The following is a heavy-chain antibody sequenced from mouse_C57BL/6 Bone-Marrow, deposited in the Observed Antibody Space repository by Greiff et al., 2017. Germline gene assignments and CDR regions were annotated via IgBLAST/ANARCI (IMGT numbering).Heavy chain of an antibody. V-gene: IGHV1-52*01. CDR2: IDPSDSET. CDR1: GYTFTSYW. J-gene: IGHJ1*03. Sequence: QVHVKQPGAELVRPGSSVKLSCKASGYTFTSYWMHWVKQRPIQGLEWIGNIDPSDSETHYNQKFKDKATLTVDKSSSTAYMQLSSRTSEDSAVYYCARNYYGSSYDWYFDVGGTGTTVTVSS. CDR3: ARNYYGSSYDWYFDV. D-gene: IGHD1-1*01.